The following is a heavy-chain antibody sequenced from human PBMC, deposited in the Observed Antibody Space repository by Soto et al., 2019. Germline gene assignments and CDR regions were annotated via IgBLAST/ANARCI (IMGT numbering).Heavy chain of an antibody. CDR1: GFTFSDYY. D-gene: IGHD3-3*01. Sequence: PGGSLRLSCAASGFTFSDYYMSWIRQAPGKGLEWVSYISSSGSTIYYADSVKGRFTISRDNAKNSLYLQMNSLRAEDTAVYYCARARDFWSRPYYCYYYMDVWGKGTTVTVS. V-gene: IGHV3-11*01. CDR3: ARARDFWSRPYYCYYYMDV. J-gene: IGHJ6*03. CDR2: ISSSGSTI.